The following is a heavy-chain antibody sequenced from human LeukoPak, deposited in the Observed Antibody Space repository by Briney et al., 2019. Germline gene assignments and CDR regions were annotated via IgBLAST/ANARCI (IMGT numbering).Heavy chain of an antibody. D-gene: IGHD6-13*01. CDR2: IYYSGST. V-gene: IGHV4-31*03. CDR1: GGSISSGGYY. Sequence: SEALSLTCTVSGGSISSGGYYWSWIRQHPGKGLEWIGYIYYSGSTYYNPSLKSRVTISVDTSKNQFSLKLSSVTAADTAVYYCARVVAAAGNHIDYWGQGTLVTVSS. CDR3: ARVVAAAGNHIDY. J-gene: IGHJ4*02.